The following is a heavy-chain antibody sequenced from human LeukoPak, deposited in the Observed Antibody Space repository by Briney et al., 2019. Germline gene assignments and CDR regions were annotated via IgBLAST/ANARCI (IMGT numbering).Heavy chain of an antibody. Sequence: GRSLRLSCAASGFSFSSYGMHWVRQAPGKGLEWVAVISYDGNGNYADSVKGRFTISRDNSKHTVYLQMNSLRPGDTAVYYCAKGYLYADDSWGQGTLVTVSS. V-gene: IGHV3-30*18. D-gene: IGHD2/OR15-2a*01. CDR2: ISYDGNG. CDR1: GFSFSSYG. CDR3: AKGYLYADDS. J-gene: IGHJ4*02.